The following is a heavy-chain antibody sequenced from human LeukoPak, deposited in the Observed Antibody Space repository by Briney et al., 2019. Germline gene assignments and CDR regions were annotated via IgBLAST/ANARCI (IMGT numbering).Heavy chain of an antibody. CDR1: GFTFSDYY. J-gene: IGHJ4*02. V-gene: IGHV3-11*04. CDR2: ISSSGSTI. CDR3: AXXPLLWFGELFPDY. Sequence: PGGSLRLSCAASGFTFSDYYMSWIRQAPGKGLEWVSYISSSGSTIYYADSVKGRFTISRDNAKNSLYLQMNSLRAEDTAVYYCAXXPLLWFGELFPDYWGQGTLVTVSS. D-gene: IGHD3-10*01.